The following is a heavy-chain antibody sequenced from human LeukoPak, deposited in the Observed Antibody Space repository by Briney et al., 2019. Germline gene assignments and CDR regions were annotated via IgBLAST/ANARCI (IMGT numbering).Heavy chain of an antibody. D-gene: IGHD2-2*02. Sequence: GFLGPSWAAFGINFSYYNKKLVRPASGEGVGLGSTISSSSSYIYYADSVKGRFTISRDNAKNSLYLQMNSLRAEDTAVYYCARALSSDSAIISDYWGQGTLVTVSS. CDR2: ISSSSSYI. J-gene: IGHJ4*02. V-gene: IGHV3-21*01. CDR3: ARALSSDSAIISDY. CDR1: GINFSYYN.